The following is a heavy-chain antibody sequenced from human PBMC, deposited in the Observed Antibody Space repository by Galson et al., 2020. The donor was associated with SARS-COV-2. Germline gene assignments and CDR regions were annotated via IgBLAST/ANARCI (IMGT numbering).Heavy chain of an antibody. CDR2: IYTSGST. J-gene: IGHJ4*02. Sequence: SETLSLTCTVSGGSISSYYWSWIRQPAGKGLEWIGRIYTSGSTNYNPSLKSRVTMSVGTSKNQFSLKLSSVTAADTAVYYCARAVWFGELYYFDYWGQGTLVTVSS. CDR3: ARAVWFGELYYFDY. D-gene: IGHD3-10*01. CDR1: GGSISSYY. V-gene: IGHV4-4*07.